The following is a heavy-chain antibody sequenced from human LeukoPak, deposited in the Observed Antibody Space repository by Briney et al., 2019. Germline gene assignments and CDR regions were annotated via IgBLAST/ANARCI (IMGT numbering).Heavy chain of an antibody. CDR3: ARGGMTFHNWFDP. CDR2: IYYSGST. J-gene: IGHJ5*02. Sequence: SETLSLTCTVSGGSISSGDYYWSWIRQPPGKGLEWIGYIYYSGSTYYNPSLKSRVTISVDTSKNQFSLKLGSVTAADTAVYYCARGGMTFHNWFDPWGQGTLVTVSS. CDR1: GGSISSGDYY. D-gene: IGHD2/OR15-2a*01. V-gene: IGHV4-30-4*01.